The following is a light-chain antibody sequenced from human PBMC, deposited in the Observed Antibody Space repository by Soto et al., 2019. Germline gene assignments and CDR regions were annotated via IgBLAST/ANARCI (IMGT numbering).Light chain of an antibody. V-gene: IGKV3-20*01. CDR2: GAY. CDR1: QSVSSSY. Sequence: ELVLTQFPGTLTSPPGPIPTPSGSSSQSVSSSYLAWYQQKPGQANRIIIYGAYSRATGIKDRFSGSGSGTDFTLTIRRLEPEDFAVFYCKNYDSLPINLGKGTQLEIK. CDR3: KNYDSLPIN. J-gene: IGKJ5*01.